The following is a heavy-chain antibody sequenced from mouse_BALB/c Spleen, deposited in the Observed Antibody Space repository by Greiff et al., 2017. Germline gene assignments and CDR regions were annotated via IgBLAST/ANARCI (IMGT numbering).Heavy chain of an antibody. CDR1: GYTFTDYA. J-gene: IGHJ4*01. CDR3: ASLSGTYSEGYYAMDY. Sequence: QVQLQQSGAELVRPGVSVKISCKGSGYTFTDYAMHWVKQSHAKSLEWIGVISTYYGDASYNQKFKGKATMTVDKSSSTAYMELARLTSEDSAIYCCASLSGTYSEGYYAMDYWGQGTSVTVSS. V-gene: IGHV1S137*01. D-gene: IGHD2-10*01. CDR2: ISTYYGDA.